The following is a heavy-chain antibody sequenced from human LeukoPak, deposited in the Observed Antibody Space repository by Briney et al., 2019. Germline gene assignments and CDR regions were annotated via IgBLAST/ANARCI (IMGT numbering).Heavy chain of an antibody. J-gene: IGHJ4*02. Sequence: GGSLRLSCAASGFTFDDYALHWVRQAPGKGLEWVSGTTWNGGSIGYADSVKGRFTISRDNAKNSLYLQMSSLRPEDTAFYYCAKDRSQYDYVDSWGQGTLVTVSP. V-gene: IGHV3-9*01. CDR1: GFTFDDYA. D-gene: IGHD5-12*01. CDR3: AKDRSQYDYVDS. CDR2: TTWNGGSI.